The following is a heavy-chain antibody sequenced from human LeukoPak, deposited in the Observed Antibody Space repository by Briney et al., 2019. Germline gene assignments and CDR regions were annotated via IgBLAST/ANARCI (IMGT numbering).Heavy chain of an antibody. D-gene: IGHD1-1*01. Sequence: SETLSLTCAVSGGSFSGYYWSWIRQPPGNGLEWIGEINHSGSTNYNPALKSRVTISVDTSKNQCSLKLSSVTAADTAVYYCARHDRYYYYYYYMDVWGKGTTVTVSS. CDR2: INHSGST. J-gene: IGHJ6*03. V-gene: IGHV4-34*01. CDR3: ARHDRYYYYYYYMDV. CDR1: GGSFSGYY.